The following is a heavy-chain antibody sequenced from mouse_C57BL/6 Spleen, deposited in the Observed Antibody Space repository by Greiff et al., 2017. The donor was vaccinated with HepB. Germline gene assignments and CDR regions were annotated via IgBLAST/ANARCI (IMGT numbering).Heavy chain of an antibody. CDR1: GYTFTDYY. Sequence: VQLQQSGPELVKPGASVKISCKASGYTFTDYYMNWVKQSHGKSLEWIGDINPNNGGTSYNQKFKGKATLTVDKSSSTAYMELRSLTSEDSAVYYCARSGDYGNYGYWGQGTTLTVSS. D-gene: IGHD2-1*01. CDR3: ARSGDYGNYGY. CDR2: INPNNGGT. J-gene: IGHJ2*01. V-gene: IGHV1-26*01.